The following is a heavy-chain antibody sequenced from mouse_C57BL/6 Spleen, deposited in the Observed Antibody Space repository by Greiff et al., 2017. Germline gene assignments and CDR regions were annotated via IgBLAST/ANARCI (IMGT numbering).Heavy chain of an antibody. CDR1: GYAFSSYW. Sequence: QVQLKQSGAELVKPGASVKISCKASGYAFSSYWMNWVKQRPGKGLEWIGQIYPGDGDTNYNGKFKGKATLTADKSSSTAYMQLSSLTSEDSAVYFCARRSDYDGYFDGWGTGTTVTVSS. CDR2: IYPGDGDT. V-gene: IGHV1-80*01. D-gene: IGHD2-4*01. J-gene: IGHJ1*03. CDR3: ARRSDYDGYFDG.